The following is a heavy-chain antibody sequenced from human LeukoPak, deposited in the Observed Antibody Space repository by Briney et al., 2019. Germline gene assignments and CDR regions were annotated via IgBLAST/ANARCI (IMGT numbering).Heavy chain of an antibody. CDR2: IWYDGSNR. D-gene: IGHD3-16*02. Sequence: GRSLRLSCAASGCIFSNYGMHWVRRAPGKGLEWVAIIWYDGSNRYYADSVKGRFTVSRDNSKNTLYLQMNSLRAEDSAVYYCARDLLLRYTWSFEKWGQGTLVTVSS. V-gene: IGHV3-33*01. J-gene: IGHJ4*02. CDR1: GCIFSNYG. CDR3: ARDLLLRYTWSFEK.